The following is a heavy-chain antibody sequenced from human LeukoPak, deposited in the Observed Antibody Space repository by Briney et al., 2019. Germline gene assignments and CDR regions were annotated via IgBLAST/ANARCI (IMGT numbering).Heavy chain of an antibody. V-gene: IGHV4-30-2*01. D-gene: IGHD3-3*01. Sequence: SQTLSLTCTVSGGSISSGGYYWRWIRQPPGKGLEWIGYIYHSGSTYYNPSLKSRVTISVDRSKNQFSLKLSSVTVADTAVYYCAREVKRSGYPYTSPDYWGQGTLVTVSS. J-gene: IGHJ4*02. CDR2: IYHSGST. CDR3: AREVKRSGYPYTSPDY. CDR1: GGSISSGGYY.